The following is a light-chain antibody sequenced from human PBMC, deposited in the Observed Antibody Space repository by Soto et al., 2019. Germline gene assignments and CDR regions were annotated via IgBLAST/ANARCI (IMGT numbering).Light chain of an antibody. CDR3: QQREDWPRT. J-gene: IGKJ4*01. Sequence: EIVLTQSPAILSLSPGERATLSCRASQSVGDYLGWYQQKPGQAPRLLIYDASQRATGVPARFSARGSGTDFTLTISSLEHEDFEIYYCQQREDWPRTFGGGTRVEFK. CDR1: QSVGDY. V-gene: IGKV3-11*01. CDR2: DAS.